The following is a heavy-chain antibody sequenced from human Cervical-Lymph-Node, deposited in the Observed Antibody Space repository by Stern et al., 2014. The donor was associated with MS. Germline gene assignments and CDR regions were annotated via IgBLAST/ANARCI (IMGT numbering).Heavy chain of an antibody. J-gene: IGHJ6*02. Sequence: VQLVESGAEVKKPGSSVKVSCKASGGTFSTLAINWVRQAPGQGLEWVGGIIPIFGTPNYAQKVQDRVTITADESTSTAYMDLNSLRSEDTAVYYCATPSTVTVGGMDVWGQGTTVTVSS. CDR1: GGTFSTLA. V-gene: IGHV1-69*01. D-gene: IGHD4-17*01. CDR3: ATPSTVTVGGMDV. CDR2: IIPIFGTP.